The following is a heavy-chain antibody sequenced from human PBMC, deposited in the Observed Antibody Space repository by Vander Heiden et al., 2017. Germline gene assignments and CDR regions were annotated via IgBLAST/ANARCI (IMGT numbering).Heavy chain of an antibody. J-gene: IGHJ3*01. CDR3: VKDVGAAGSSFDV. V-gene: IGHV3-9*01. CDR1: GFSFEDYA. Sequence: EVQLVASGGGLVQPGRSLRLSCAASGFSFEDYAMQWVRQAPGKGLEWVAGISWNAGKVHYADSVKGRFTISRDNAKKSLYLQMNSLRAEDTALFYCVKDVGAAGSSFDVWGQGTMVTVSS. CDR2: ISWNAGKV. D-gene: IGHD1-26*01.